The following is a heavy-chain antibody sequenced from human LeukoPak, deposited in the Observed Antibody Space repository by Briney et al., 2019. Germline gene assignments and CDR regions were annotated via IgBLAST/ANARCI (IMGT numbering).Heavy chain of an antibody. D-gene: IGHD5-18*01. J-gene: IGHJ4*02. CDR2: INTHSGGT. V-gene: IGHV1-2*02. Sequence: GASVKVSCKASGYTFTGYYMHWVRQAPGQGLELMGLINTHSGGTNYAQKFQGRVTMTRDTSISTAYMELSRLRSDDTAVYYCARVGRGYSYGYFDYWGQGTLVTVSS. CDR3: ARVGRGYSYGYFDY. CDR1: GYTFTGYY.